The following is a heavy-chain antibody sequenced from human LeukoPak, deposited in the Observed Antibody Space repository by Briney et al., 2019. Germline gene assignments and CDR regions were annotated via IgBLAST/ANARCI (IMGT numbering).Heavy chain of an antibody. CDR3: AKGMSYYTDY. Sequence: GGSLRLSCAASGFTFSTHSMHWVRQAPGKGLEWVAFIRYDGGNAYYADSVKGRFTISRDNSKNTLYLQMNSLRAEDTAVYYCAKGMSYYTDYWGQGTLVTVSS. V-gene: IGHV3-30*02. J-gene: IGHJ4*02. CDR1: GFTFSTHS. CDR2: IRYDGGNA. D-gene: IGHD1-26*01.